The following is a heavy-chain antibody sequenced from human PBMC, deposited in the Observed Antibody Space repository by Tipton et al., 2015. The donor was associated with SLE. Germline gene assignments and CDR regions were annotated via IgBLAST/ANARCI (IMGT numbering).Heavy chain of an antibody. J-gene: IGHJ3*02. CDR3: AKDLTMIVGDAFDI. CDR1: GFTFSTYP. V-gene: IGHV3-30*09. CDR2: ISYDGSNK. D-gene: IGHD3-22*01. Sequence: SLRLSCAASGFTFSTYPLHWVRQSPGKGLEWVAGISYDGSNKFYTESVMGRFAISRDNSKNTLYLQMNSLRAEDTAVYYCAKDLTMIVGDAFDIWGQGTMVTVSS.